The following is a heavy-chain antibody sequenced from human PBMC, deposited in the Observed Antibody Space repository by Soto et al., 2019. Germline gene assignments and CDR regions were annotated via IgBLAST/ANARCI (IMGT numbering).Heavy chain of an antibody. Sequence: QVQLQQWGAGLLKPSETLSLTCAVYGGSFSGYYLSWIRQPPGKGLEWIGEINHSGSTNYNPSLKIRVTISVDTSKNQFSLKLSSVTAADTAVYYCARGRAAESDFDYSGQGTLVTVSS. CDR3: ARGRAAESDFDY. J-gene: IGHJ4*02. D-gene: IGHD6-25*01. CDR1: GGSFSGYY. V-gene: IGHV4-34*01. CDR2: INHSGST.